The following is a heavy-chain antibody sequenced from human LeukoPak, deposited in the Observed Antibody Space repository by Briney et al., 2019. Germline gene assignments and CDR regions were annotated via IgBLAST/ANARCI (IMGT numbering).Heavy chain of an antibody. Sequence: ASVKVSCKASGYTFTGYYMHWVRQAPGQGLEWMGWTNPNSGGTNYAQKFQGWVTMTRDTSISTAYMELSRLRSDDTAVYYCARGRIAVAGTGRYYYYGMDVWGKGTTVTVSS. D-gene: IGHD6-19*01. CDR3: ARGRIAVAGTGRYYYYGMDV. J-gene: IGHJ6*04. V-gene: IGHV1-2*04. CDR2: TNPNSGGT. CDR1: GYTFTGYY.